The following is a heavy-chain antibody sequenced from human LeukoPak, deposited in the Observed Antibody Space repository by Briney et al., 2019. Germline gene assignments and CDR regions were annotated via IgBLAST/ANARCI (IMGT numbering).Heavy chain of an antibody. D-gene: IGHD3-16*01. J-gene: IGHJ6*02. CDR2: ISYDGSNR. Sequence: GGSLRLSCAASGFTFSNYGMHWVRQAPGKGLEWVAVISYDGSNRYYGDSVKGRSTISRDNSKNTLNLQMNSLRAEDTAVYYCAKVVGDGTYYYYGVDVWGQGTTVAVSS. V-gene: IGHV3-30*18. CDR1: GFTFSNYG. CDR3: AKVVGDGTYYYYGVDV.